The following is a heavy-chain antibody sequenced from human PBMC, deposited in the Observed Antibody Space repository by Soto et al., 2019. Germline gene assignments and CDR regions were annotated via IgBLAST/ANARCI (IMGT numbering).Heavy chain of an antibody. CDR3: ACLGGCSGWYSVVGYYYGMDV. Sequence: SETLSLTCTASGGSISSSSYYWGWIRQPPGKGLEWIGSIYYSGSTYYNPSLKSRVTISVDTSKNQFSLKLSSVTAADTAVYYCACLGGCSGWYSVVGYYYGMDVWGQGTTVTVSS. D-gene: IGHD6-19*01. CDR1: GGSISSSSYY. CDR2: IYYSGST. J-gene: IGHJ6*02. V-gene: IGHV4-39*01.